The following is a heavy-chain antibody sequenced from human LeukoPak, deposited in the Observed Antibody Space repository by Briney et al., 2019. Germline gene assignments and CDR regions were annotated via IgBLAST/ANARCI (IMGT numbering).Heavy chain of an antibody. Sequence: SETLSLTCSVSGASITSGAYYWAWLRQPPGKGLEWIASVYYSGTINYNPSLKGRVSISRDMSKNQFSLSLNSVNATHTAVYYCARRDYAAWFDPWGQGTLVTVSS. D-gene: IGHD4/OR15-4a*01. CDR2: VYYSGTI. J-gene: IGHJ5*02. CDR3: ARRDYAAWFDP. CDR1: GASITSGAYY. V-gene: IGHV4-39*07.